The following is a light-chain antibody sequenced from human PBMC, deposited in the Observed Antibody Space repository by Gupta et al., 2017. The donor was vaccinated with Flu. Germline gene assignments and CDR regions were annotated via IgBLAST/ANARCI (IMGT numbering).Light chain of an antibody. CDR3: SSYTSSSTPWV. Sequence: QSALTQPASVSGSPGQSITISCTGTSIDFGGYNYVSWYQQHPDKAPKLMIYEVSNRPSGVSNRFSGSNSGNTASLTISGLQAEDEADYYCSSYTSSSTPWVFGGGTKLTVL. CDR2: EVS. V-gene: IGLV2-14*01. CDR1: SIDFGGYNY. J-gene: IGLJ3*02.